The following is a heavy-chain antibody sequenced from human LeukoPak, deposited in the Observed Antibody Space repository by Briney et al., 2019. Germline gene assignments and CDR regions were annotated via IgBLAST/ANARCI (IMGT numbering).Heavy chain of an antibody. CDR3: ARVHRVRGVPNLGY. CDR2: MNPNSGNT. V-gene: IGHV1-8*01. D-gene: IGHD3-10*01. J-gene: IGHJ4*02. Sequence: ASVKVSCKASGYTFTSYDINWVRQATGQGLEWMGWMNPNSGNTGYAQKFQGRVTMTRNTAISTAYMELSSLRSEDTAVYYCARVHRVRGVPNLGYWGQGTLVTVSS. CDR1: GYTFTSYD.